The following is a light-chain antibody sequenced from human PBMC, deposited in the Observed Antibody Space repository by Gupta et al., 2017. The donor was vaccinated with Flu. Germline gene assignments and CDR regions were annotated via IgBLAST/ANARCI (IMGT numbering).Light chain of an antibody. CDR2: KAS. J-gene: IGKJ1*01. CDR3: QQYSSYS. CDR1: QPINNW. Sequence: DIQMTQSPSTLSASVGDRVTITCRASQPINNWLAWYQQKPGKAPKLLIYKASNLESGVPSRFSGSASGTDFTLTSSSLQPDDFETYDFQQYSSYSFGQGTKVEIK. V-gene: IGKV1-5*03.